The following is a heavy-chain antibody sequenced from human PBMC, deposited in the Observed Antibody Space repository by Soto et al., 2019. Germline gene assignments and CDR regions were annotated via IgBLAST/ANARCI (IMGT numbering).Heavy chain of an antibody. Sequence: EVQLLESGGGLVQPGGSLRLSCAASGFTFSSYAMSWVRQAPGKGLEWVSAISGSGGSTYYADSVKGRFTISRDNSKNTLYLQMNSLRAEDTAVYYCAKAGYCGGDCYSGAEYFQHWGQGTLVTVSS. CDR2: ISGSGGST. V-gene: IGHV3-23*01. D-gene: IGHD2-21*02. CDR3: AKAGYCGGDCYSGAEYFQH. CDR1: GFTFSSYA. J-gene: IGHJ1*01.